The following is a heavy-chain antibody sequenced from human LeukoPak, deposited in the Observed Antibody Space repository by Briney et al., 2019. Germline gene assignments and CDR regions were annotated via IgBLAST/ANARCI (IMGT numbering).Heavy chain of an antibody. Sequence: GASVKVSCKASGYTFSGDYMHWVRQAPGQGLEWMGRIRSNSEDIQYAQKFQGRVTMTWDTSTSTAYMELTRLTSDDTAVYYCARVGANFRAFDIWGQGTMVTVSS. D-gene: IGHD4/OR15-4a*01. CDR1: GYTFSGDY. J-gene: IGHJ3*02. CDR3: ARVGANFRAFDI. CDR2: IRSNSEDI. V-gene: IGHV1-2*06.